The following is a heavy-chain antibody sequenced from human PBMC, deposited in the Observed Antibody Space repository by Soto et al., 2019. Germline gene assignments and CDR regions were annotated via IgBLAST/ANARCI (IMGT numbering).Heavy chain of an antibody. D-gene: IGHD6-6*01. CDR3: AKGHSSSSDYYYYGMDV. Sequence: PVGSLRLSCAASGFTFSSYGMHWVRQAPGKGLEWVAVISYDGSNKYYADSVKGRFTISRDNSKNTLYLQMDSLRAEDTAVYYCAKGHSSSSDYYYYGMDVWGQGTTVTVSS. J-gene: IGHJ6*02. V-gene: IGHV3-30*18. CDR1: GFTFSSYG. CDR2: ISYDGSNK.